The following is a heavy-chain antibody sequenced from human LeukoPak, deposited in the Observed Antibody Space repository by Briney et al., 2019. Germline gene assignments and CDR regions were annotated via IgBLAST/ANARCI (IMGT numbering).Heavy chain of an antibody. Sequence: SETLSLTCTVSGGSISSYYWSWIRQPAGKGLEWIGRIYTSGSTNYNPSLKSRVTMSVDTSKNQFSLKLSSVTAADTAVYYCARARGLYPGYYGDHYFDYWGQEPWSPSPQ. CDR1: GGSISSYY. CDR2: IYTSGST. J-gene: IGHJ4*01. D-gene: IGHD4-17*01. V-gene: IGHV4-4*07. CDR3: ARARGLYPGYYGDHYFDY.